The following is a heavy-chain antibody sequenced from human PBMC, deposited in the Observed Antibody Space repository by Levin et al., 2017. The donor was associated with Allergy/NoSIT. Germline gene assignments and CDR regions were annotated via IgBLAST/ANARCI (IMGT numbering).Heavy chain of an antibody. J-gene: IGHJ6*02. D-gene: IGHD3-10*01. CDR2: IRDKPNGYTT. CDR3: ARGSSRSFPRYYHGLDV. Sequence: PGGSLRLSCEASGFIFSDHYMDWVGQAPGKGLEWVARIRDKPNGYTTEYAASVKGRFSISRDDSQNSLYLQMNSLKTEDTAVYYCARGSSRSFPRYYHGLDVWGQGTTVTVSS. CDR1: GFIFSDHY. V-gene: IGHV3-72*01.